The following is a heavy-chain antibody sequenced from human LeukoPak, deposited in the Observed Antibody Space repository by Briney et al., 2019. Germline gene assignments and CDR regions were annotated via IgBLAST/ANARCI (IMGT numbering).Heavy chain of an antibody. CDR1: GYTFTGYY. V-gene: IGHV1-2*02. CDR3: ARVGATSNFDY. J-gene: IGHJ4*02. CDR2: INPSSGGT. D-gene: IGHD1-26*01. Sequence: ASVKVSCKASGYTFTGYYMHWVRQAPGQGLEWMGWINPSSGGTNYAQKFQGRVTMTRDTSISTAYMELSRLRSDDTAVYYCARVGATSNFDYWGQGTLVTVSS.